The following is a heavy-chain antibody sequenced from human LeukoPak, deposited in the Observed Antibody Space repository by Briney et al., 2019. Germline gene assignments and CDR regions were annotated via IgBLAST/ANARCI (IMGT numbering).Heavy chain of an antibody. Sequence: SVKVSCKASGGTFSSYAISWVRQAPGQGLEWMGRIIPIFGTANYAQKFQGRVTITADKSTSTAYMELSSLRFEDTAVYYCARAGAVCSSTSCYEYWGQGTLVTVSS. CDR3: ARAGAVCSSTSCYEY. CDR1: GGTFSSYA. CDR2: IIPIFGTA. D-gene: IGHD2-2*01. J-gene: IGHJ4*02. V-gene: IGHV1-69*06.